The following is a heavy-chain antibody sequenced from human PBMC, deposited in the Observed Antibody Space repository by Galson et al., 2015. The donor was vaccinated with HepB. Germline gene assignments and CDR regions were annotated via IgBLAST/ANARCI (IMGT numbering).Heavy chain of an antibody. CDR3: ARLWGGANTMNV. D-gene: IGHD3-16*01. V-gene: IGHV5-10-1*01. Sequence: QSGAEVKKPGESLRISCKGSGYSFTNYWISWVRQLPGKDLEWMGRIDPSDSYTNYSPSFQGHVTISADKSISTAYLQWSSLKASDTAMYYCARLWGGANTMNVWGQGTTVTVSS. CDR1: GYSFTNYW. J-gene: IGHJ6*02. CDR2: IDPSDSYT.